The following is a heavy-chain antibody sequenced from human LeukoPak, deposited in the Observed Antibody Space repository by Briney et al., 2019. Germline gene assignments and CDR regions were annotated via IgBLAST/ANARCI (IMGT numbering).Heavy chain of an antibody. CDR3: ASSMITFGGVIVYFDY. J-gene: IGHJ4*02. D-gene: IGHD3-16*02. V-gene: IGHV4-59*08. CDR2: IYYSGST. Sequence: SETLSLTCIVSGGSISSYYWSWIRQPPGKGLEWIGYIYYSGSTNYNPSLKSRVTISVDTSKNQFSLKLSSVTAADTAVYYCASSMITFGGVIVYFDYWGQGTLVTVSS. CDR1: GGSISSYY.